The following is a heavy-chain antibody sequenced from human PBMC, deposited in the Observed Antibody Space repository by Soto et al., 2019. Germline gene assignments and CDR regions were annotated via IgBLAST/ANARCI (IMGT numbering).Heavy chain of an antibody. D-gene: IGHD6-19*01. Sequence: EVQLVESGGGLVQPGGSLRLSCAASGFTFSSYEMNWVRQAPGKGLEWVSYISSSGSTIYYADSVKGRFTISRDNAKNSLYLQMNSLRAEDTAVYYCARGPMGAVAVPYSMDVWGQGTTVTVSS. V-gene: IGHV3-48*03. J-gene: IGHJ6*02. CDR2: ISSSGSTI. CDR1: GFTFSSYE. CDR3: ARGPMGAVAVPYSMDV.